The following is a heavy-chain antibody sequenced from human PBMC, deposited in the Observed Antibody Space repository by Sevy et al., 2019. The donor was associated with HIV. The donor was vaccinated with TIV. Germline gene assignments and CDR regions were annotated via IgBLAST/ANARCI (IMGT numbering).Heavy chain of an antibody. V-gene: IGHV4-59*08. CDR2: VYYTGGT. J-gene: IGHJ3*02. CDR3: ARRNDFDI. CDR1: GGSINSDH. Sequence: SETLSLTCTVSGGSINSDHWNWIRQPPGKGLEWIGYVYYTGGTNYNPSLKNRVTISVDRTKNQFSLKLTSVTAADTTVYYCARRNDFDIWGQGTMVSVSS.